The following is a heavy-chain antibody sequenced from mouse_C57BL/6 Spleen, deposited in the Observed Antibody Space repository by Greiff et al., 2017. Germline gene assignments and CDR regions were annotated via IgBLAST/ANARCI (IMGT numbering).Heavy chain of an antibody. CDR3: AREGAYYSNPAWFAY. CDR2: IYPGSGST. D-gene: IGHD2-5*01. CDR1: GYTFTSYW. V-gene: IGHV1-55*01. Sequence: QVHVKQPGAELVKPGASVKMSCKASGYTFTSYWITWVKQRPGQGLEWIGDIYPGSGSTNYNEKFKSKATLTVDTSSSTAYMQLSSLTSEDSAVYYCAREGAYYSNPAWFAYWGQGTLVTVSA. J-gene: IGHJ3*01.